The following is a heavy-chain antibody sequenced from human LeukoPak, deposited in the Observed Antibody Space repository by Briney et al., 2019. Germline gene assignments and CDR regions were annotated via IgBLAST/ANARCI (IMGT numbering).Heavy chain of an antibody. V-gene: IGHV1-2*02. CDR3: AREVTGTLDAFDI. J-gene: IGHJ3*02. CDR2: INPNSGGT. D-gene: IGHD1-7*01. Sequence: AASVKVSCKASGYTFTGYYMHWVRQAPGQGLEWMGWINPNSGGTNYAQRFQGRVTMARDTSMSTAYMELSRLRSDDTAVYYCAREVTGTLDAFDIWGQGTMVTVSS. CDR1: GYTFTGYY.